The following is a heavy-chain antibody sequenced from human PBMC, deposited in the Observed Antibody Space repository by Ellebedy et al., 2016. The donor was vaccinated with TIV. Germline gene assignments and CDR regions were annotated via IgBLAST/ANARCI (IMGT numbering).Heavy chain of an antibody. CDR3: ARRASYGDYAVQVNPWFDP. CDR2: IRQEGDEI. V-gene: IGHV3-7*01. D-gene: IGHD4-17*01. CDR1: GFNFRSYW. J-gene: IGHJ5*02. Sequence: PGGSLRISCAASGFNFRSYWMTWVRQAPGKGLEWVAKIRQEGDEIYYVESVKGRFTISRDNAKNSLFLQMKSLRVEDTAVYYCARRASYGDYAVQVNPWFDPWGQGTLVTVSS.